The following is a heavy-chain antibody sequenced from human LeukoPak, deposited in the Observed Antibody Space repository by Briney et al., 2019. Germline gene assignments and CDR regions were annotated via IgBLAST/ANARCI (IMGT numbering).Heavy chain of an antibody. CDR1: GFTFSSYA. CDR3: ARDTGYYGSGSFFDY. D-gene: IGHD3-10*01. CDR2: ISGSGGST. J-gene: IGHJ4*02. V-gene: IGHV3-23*01. Sequence: GGSLRLSCAASGFTFSSYAMSWVRQAPGKGLEWVSAISGSGGSTYYADSVKGRFTISRDNSKNTLYLQMNSLRAEDTAVYYCARDTGYYGSGSFFDYWGQGTLVTVSS.